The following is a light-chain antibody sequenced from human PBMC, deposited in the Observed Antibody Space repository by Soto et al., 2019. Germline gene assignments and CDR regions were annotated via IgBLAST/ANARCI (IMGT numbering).Light chain of an antibody. CDR3: SSFTIRTTVV. CDR1: SSDVGGYNY. Sequence: QSSLTQPASVSGSPGQSITISCTGTSSDVGGYNYVSWYQQHPGKAPKLMIYEVTNRPSGVSNRFSGSKSGNTASLTISGLQAEDEADYYCSSFTIRTTVVFGTGTKLTVL. CDR2: EVT. J-gene: IGLJ1*01. V-gene: IGLV2-14*01.